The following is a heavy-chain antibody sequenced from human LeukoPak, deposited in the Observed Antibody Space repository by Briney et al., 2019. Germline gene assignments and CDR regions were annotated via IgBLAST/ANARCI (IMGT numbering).Heavy chain of an antibody. CDR2: ISGGGGST. CDR3: AKGSDYDPPYYYYYMDV. V-gene: IGHV3-23*01. CDR1: GFTFNNYG. J-gene: IGHJ6*03. Sequence: PGGTLRLSCAASGFTFNNYGMNWVRQAPGKGLEWVSGISGGGGSTYYADSVKGRFTISGDNSKNTLYLQMNSLRAEDTAVYYCAKGSDYDPPYYYYYMDVWGKGTTVTISS. D-gene: IGHD5-12*01.